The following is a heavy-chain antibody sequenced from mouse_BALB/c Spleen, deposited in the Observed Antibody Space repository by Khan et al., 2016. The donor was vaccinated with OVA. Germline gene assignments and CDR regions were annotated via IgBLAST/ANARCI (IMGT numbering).Heavy chain of an antibody. CDR1: GYTFTDFT. Sequence: QVQLQQSGAELVRPGVSVKISCKGSGYTFTDFTMHWVKQSHAKSLEWIGVISTYYGDVTYNQKFKGKATMTVDKSSSTAYMELARLTSEDSAIXYCTRGGGGIGFAYWGQGTLVTVSA. V-gene: IGHV1S137*01. CDR2: ISTYYGDV. CDR3: TRGGGGIGFAY. J-gene: IGHJ3*01. D-gene: IGHD2-14*01.